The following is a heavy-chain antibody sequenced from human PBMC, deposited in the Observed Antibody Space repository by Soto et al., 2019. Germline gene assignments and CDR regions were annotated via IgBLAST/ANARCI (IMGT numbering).Heavy chain of an antibody. CDR2: ISSSSSYI. D-gene: IGHD1-7*01. J-gene: IGHJ4*02. V-gene: IGHV3-21*01. CDR1: GFAFSSYS. Sequence: GGSLRLSCAASGFAFSSYSMNWVRQAPGKGLEWVSSISSSSSYIYYADSVKGRFTISRDNAKNSLYLQMNSLRAEDTAVYYCARGGTGTLDYWGQGTLVTVSS. CDR3: ARGGTGTLDY.